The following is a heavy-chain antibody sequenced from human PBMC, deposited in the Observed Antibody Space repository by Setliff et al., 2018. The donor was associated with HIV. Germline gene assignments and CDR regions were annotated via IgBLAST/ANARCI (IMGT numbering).Heavy chain of an antibody. CDR1: GDAFNSNA. CDR2: ILGIFGTT. D-gene: IGHD3-3*01. Sequence: SVKVSCKTSGDAFNSNAISWVRQAPGQGLEWMGGILGIFGTTYYAQKFQGRVTITTDESTRTSYMELSSLRSEDTAVYYCARGRKQPITIFGVVSRNVAHYFDYWGQGTLVTVSS. CDR3: ARGRKQPITIFGVVSRNVAHYFDY. V-gene: IGHV1-69*05. J-gene: IGHJ4*02.